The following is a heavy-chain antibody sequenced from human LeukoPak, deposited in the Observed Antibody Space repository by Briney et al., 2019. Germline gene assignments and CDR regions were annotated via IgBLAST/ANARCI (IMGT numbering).Heavy chain of an antibody. CDR3: ARVNGDCVFGWDFDL. D-gene: IGHD4-17*01. Sequence: PSETLSLSCAASGFTFSSDFYCGWLREPPGKGLERSGTIYHSGSTFYNPSLKGRVTIFADKSKNEVFLKVNPLTAEDTAVYYCARVNGDCVFGWDFDLWGPGTLVTVSS. J-gene: IGHJ2*01. CDR2: IYHSGST. CDR1: GFTFSSDFY. V-gene: IGHV4-38-2*01.